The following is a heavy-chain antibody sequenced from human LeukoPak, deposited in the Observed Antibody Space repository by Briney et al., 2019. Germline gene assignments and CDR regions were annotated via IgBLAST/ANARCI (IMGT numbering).Heavy chain of an antibody. J-gene: IGHJ6*02. CDR3: ARGATYYDFWSGYYTAPTYGMDV. D-gene: IGHD3-3*01. CDR1: GYTFTGYY. Sequence: GASVKVSCKASGYTFTGYYMHWVRQAPGQGLEWMGRINPNSGGTNYAQKFQGRVTMTRDTSISTAYMELSRLRSDDTAVYYCARGATYYDFWSGYYTAPTYGMDVWGQGTTVTVSS. CDR2: INPNSGGT. V-gene: IGHV1-2*06.